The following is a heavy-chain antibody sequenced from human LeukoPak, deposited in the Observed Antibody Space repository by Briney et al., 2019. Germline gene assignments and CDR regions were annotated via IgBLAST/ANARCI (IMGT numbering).Heavy chain of an antibody. CDR3: ASKAGNFQLRPSFNL. Sequence: ASVKVSCKVSGHTFIDYYIHWVRQVPGEALEWMGWINPDNGDTSYAQNFHGRVIMTRDTSVSTGYMELSSLRSDDTAVYYCASKAGNFQLRPSFNLWGQGTLLTVSS. V-gene: IGHV1-2*02. CDR2: INPDNGDT. J-gene: IGHJ5*02. D-gene: IGHD1-1*01. CDR1: GHTFIDYY.